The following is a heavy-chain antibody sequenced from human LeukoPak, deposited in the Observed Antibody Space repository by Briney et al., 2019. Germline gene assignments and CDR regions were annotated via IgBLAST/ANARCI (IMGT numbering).Heavy chain of an antibody. CDR3: AREYCSSTSCYVDY. J-gene: IGHJ4*02. D-gene: IGHD2-2*01. CDR1: GFTFSSNS. Sequence: GGSLRLSCAASGFTFSSNSMNWVRQAPGKGLEWVSYISSGSGTIYYADSVKGRFTISRDNAKNSLYLQMNSLRAEDTAVYYCAREYCSSTSCYVDYWGQGTLVTVSS. CDR2: ISSGSGTI. V-gene: IGHV3-48*01.